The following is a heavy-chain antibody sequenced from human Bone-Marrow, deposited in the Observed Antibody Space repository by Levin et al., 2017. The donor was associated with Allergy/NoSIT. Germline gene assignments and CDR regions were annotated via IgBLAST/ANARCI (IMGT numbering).Heavy chain of an antibody. D-gene: IGHD6-13*01. J-gene: IGHJ4*02. Sequence: GESLKISCAASGFTFIPYAMSWVRQAPGRGLEWVSSISDTSGTTFYADSVKGRCTISRDNSKNTLYLQMSSLRAADTAVYYCAKVGHSRRWDYFDYWGQGTLVTVSS. CDR2: ISDTSGTT. CDR3: AKVGHSRRWDYFDY. CDR1: GFTFIPYA. V-gene: IGHV3-23*01.